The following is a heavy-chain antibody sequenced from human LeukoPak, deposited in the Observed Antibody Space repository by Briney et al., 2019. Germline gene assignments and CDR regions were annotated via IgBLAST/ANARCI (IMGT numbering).Heavy chain of an antibody. J-gene: IGHJ3*02. D-gene: IGHD5-18*01. CDR3: ARERYSYGTDAFDI. V-gene: IGHV7-4-1*02. CDR2: INANTGNP. Sequence: ASVKVSCKASGYTFTSYAMNWVRQAPGQGLEWMGWINANTGNPTYAQGFTGRFVFSLDTSVSTAYLQISSLKAEDTAVYYCARERYSYGTDAFDIWGQGTMVTVSS. CDR1: GYTFTSYA.